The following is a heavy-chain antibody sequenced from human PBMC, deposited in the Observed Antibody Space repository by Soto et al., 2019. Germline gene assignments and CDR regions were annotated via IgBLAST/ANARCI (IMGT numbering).Heavy chain of an antibody. D-gene: IGHD1-26*01. CDR3: ARHHFYRLNAFDI. J-gene: IGHJ3*02. CDR1: GGSISSSSYY. V-gene: IGHV4-39*01. Sequence: SETLSLTCTVSGGSISSSSYYWGWIRQPPGKGLEWIGSIYYSGSTYYNPSLKSRITISVATSKNHFSLKLSSVTAADTAVYYCARHHFYRLNAFDIWGQGTMVTVSS. CDR2: IYYSGST.